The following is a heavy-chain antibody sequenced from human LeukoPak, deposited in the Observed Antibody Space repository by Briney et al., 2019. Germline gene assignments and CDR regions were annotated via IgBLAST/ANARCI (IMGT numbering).Heavy chain of an antibody. Sequence: ASVKVSCKVSGYTLTELSMYWVRQAPGKGLEWMGGSAPEDGETIYAQNFQDRVTMTEDTSTDIAYMELSSLRSEDTAVYYCATVLRRGLDTFDIWGQGTMVTVSS. V-gene: IGHV1-24*01. CDR2: SAPEDGET. CDR1: GYTLTELS. CDR3: ATVLRRGLDTFDI. J-gene: IGHJ3*02. D-gene: IGHD3-10*01.